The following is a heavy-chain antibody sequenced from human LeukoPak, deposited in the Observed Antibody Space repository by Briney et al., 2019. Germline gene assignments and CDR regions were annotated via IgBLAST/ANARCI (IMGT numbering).Heavy chain of an antibody. V-gene: IGHV3-23*01. CDR1: GFTFSNYA. J-gene: IGHJ4*02. Sequence: GGSLRLSCVASGFTFSNYAMTWVRQAPGKGLQWVSAISGEGIYTYYIDSVKGRFTTSRDNSKNTLFLQMNSLRADDTAVYYCAKNYGTSRPFYDYWGQGIVVTVSS. D-gene: IGHD4-17*01. CDR2: ISGEGIYT. CDR3: AKNYGTSRPFYDY.